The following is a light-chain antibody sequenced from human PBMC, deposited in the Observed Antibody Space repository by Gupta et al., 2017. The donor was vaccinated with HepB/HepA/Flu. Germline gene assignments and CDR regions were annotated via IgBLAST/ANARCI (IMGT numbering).Light chain of an antibody. CDR2: LGS. CDR1: QSLLHSNGYNY. V-gene: IGKV2-28*01. CDR3: MQALQTPLT. Sequence: DIVMTQSLLSLPVTTGEPDSISCRSSQSLLHSNGYNYLDWYLQKPGQSPQLLIYLGSNRASGVPYRFSGSGSGTDFTLKISRVEAEDVGVYYCMQALQTPLTFGGGTKVEIK. J-gene: IGKJ4*01.